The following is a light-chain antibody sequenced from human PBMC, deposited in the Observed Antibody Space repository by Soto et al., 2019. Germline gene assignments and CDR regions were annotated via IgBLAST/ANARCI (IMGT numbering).Light chain of an antibody. CDR1: QSVNSSY. J-gene: IGKJ5*01. CDR2: GAS. Sequence: IVLTQSPGTLSLSPWERATFFCRASQSVNSSYLAWYQQKPGQAPRLLIYGASSRAAGIPDRFSGSGSGTDFTLTISRLEPEDFAVYYCQQYGSSPPYTFGLGTRLEIK. V-gene: IGKV3-20*01. CDR3: QQYGSSPPYT.